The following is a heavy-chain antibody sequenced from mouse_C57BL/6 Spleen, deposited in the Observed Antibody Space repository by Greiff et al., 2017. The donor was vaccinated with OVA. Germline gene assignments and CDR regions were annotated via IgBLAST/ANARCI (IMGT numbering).Heavy chain of an antibody. CDR1: GFSLTSYG. V-gene: IGHV2-2*01. CDR2: IWSGGST. D-gene: IGHD2-4*01. CDR3: ARNYDYDDWYFDV. Sequence: VKLMESGPGLVQPSQSLSITCTVSGFSLTSYGVHWVRQSPGKGLEWLGVIWSGGSTDYNAAFISRLSISKDNSKSQVFFKMNSLQADDTAIYYCARNYDYDDWYFDVWGTGTTVTVSS. J-gene: IGHJ1*03.